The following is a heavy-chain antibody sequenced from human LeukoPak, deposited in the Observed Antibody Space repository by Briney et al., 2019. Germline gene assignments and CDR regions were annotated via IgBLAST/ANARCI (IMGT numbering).Heavy chain of an antibody. V-gene: IGHV3-21*01. CDR1: GFTFSSYS. J-gene: IGHJ4*02. D-gene: IGHD3-10*01. CDR2: ISSSNSYI. Sequence: GGSLRLSCAVSGFTFSSYSMNWVRQAPGKGLEWVSSISSSNSYIYYADSVKGRFTVSRDNAKNSLYLQMNSLRAEDTAVYYCARDLPGRDYYFDYWGQGTLVTVSS. CDR3: ARDLPGRDYYFDY.